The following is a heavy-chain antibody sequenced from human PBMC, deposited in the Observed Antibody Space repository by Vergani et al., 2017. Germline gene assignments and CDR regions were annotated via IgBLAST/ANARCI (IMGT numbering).Heavy chain of an antibody. CDR3: ARGRRDSYGDYYYYYMDV. J-gene: IGHJ6*03. CDR1: GGSISSGSYY. D-gene: IGHD4-17*01. V-gene: IGHV4-61*02. CDR2: IYTSGST. Sequence: QVQLQESGPGLVKPSQTLSLTCTVSGGSISSGSYYWSWIRQPAGKGLEWIGRIYTSGSTNYNPSLKSRVTISVDTSKNQFSLKLSSVTAADTAVYYCARGRRDSYGDYYYYYMDVWGKGTTVTVSS.